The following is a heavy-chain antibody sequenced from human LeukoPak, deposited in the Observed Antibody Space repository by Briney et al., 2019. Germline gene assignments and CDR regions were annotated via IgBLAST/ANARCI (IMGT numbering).Heavy chain of an antibody. Sequence: PGGSLRLSCAASGFTFSNAWMSWVRQAPGKGLEWVGRIKSKTDGGTTDYAAPVKGRFTISRDDSKNTLYLQMNSLKTEDTAVYYCTTVDPQNYYDSSGYYFDYWGQGTLVTVSS. CDR1: GFTFSNAW. D-gene: IGHD3-22*01. J-gene: IGHJ4*02. CDR2: IKSKTDGGTT. V-gene: IGHV3-15*01. CDR3: TTVDPQNYYDSSGYYFDY.